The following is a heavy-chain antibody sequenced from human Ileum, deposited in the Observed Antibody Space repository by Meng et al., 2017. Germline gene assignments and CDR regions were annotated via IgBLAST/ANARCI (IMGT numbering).Heavy chain of an antibody. CDR2: ISVSTSNT. D-gene: IGHD1-14*01. CDR1: GFTFSSHT. V-gene: IGHV3-23*01. CDR3: AKLTTN. Sequence: GESLKISCAASGFTFSSHTLSWVRQAPGKGLEWVSSISVSTSNTYYADSVKGRFTISRDNSKNTLYLQMNSLRAEDTAVYYCAKLTTNWGQGTLVTVSS. J-gene: IGHJ4*02.